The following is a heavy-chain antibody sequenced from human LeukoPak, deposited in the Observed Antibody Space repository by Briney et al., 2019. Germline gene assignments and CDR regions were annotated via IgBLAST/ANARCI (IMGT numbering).Heavy chain of an antibody. D-gene: IGHD3-3*01. CDR3: ARGLPYYDFWSGYYMEFDP. Sequence: ASVKVSCKASGGTFSSYAISWVRQAPGQGLEWMGRIIPIFGTANYAQKFQGRVTITTDESTSTAYMELSSLRSEDTAVYYCARGLPYYDFWSGYYMEFDPWGQGTLVTVSS. CDR2: IIPIFGTA. J-gene: IGHJ5*02. V-gene: IGHV1-69*05. CDR1: GGTFSSYA.